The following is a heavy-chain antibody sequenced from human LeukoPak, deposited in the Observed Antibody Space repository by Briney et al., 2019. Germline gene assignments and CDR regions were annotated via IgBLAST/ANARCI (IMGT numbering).Heavy chain of an antibody. J-gene: IGHJ4*02. Sequence: ETLSLTCTVSGDSIKSSSYYWAWVRQPPGKGLEWVSVIYSGGSTYYADSVKGRFTISRDISKNTLYLQMNSLRAEDTAMYYCARGRAGGWYDYWGQGALVTVSS. CDR3: ARGRAGGWYDY. D-gene: IGHD6-19*01. V-gene: IGHV3-53*01. CDR1: GDSIKSSSYY. CDR2: IYSGGST.